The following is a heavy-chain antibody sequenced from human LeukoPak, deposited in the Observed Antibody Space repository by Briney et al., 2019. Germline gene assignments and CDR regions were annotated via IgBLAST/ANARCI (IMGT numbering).Heavy chain of an antibody. CDR2: IIPIFGTA. D-gene: IGHD2-2*02. V-gene: IGHV1-69*05. Sequence: ASVKVSCKASGGTFSSYAISWVRQAPGQGLEWMGGIIPIFGTANNAQKFQGRVTITTDESTSTAYMELSSLRSEDTAVYYCARGDRYCSSTSCYNAFDIWGQGTMVTVSS. J-gene: IGHJ3*02. CDR3: ARGDRYCSSTSCYNAFDI. CDR1: GGTFSSYA.